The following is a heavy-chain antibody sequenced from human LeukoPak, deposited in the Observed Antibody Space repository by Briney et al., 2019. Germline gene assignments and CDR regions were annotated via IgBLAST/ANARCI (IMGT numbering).Heavy chain of an antibody. Sequence: PSETLSLTCTVSGGSISSYYWRWIRQPPGKGLEWIGYIYYSGSTNYNPSLKSRVTISVDTSKNQFSLKLSSMTAADTAVYYCARGAHPLRYFDRYYYYYGMDVWGQGTTVTVSS. CDR1: GGSISSYY. V-gene: IGHV4-59*01. J-gene: IGHJ6*02. D-gene: IGHD3-9*01. CDR2: IYYSGST. CDR3: ARGAHPLRYFDRYYYYYGMDV.